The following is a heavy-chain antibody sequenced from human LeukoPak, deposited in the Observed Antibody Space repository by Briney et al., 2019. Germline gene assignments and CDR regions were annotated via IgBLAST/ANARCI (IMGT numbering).Heavy chain of an antibody. CDR2: ISSSSSTI. CDR3: ARGTGLRDIVVVPAAQENYYYYMDV. CDR1: GFTFSSYS. D-gene: IGHD2-2*01. Sequence: GGSLRLSCAASGFTFSSYSMNWVRQAPGKGLGWVSYISSSSSTIYYADSVKGRFTISRDNAKNSLYLQMNSLRAEDTAVYYCARGTGLRDIVVVPAAQENYYYYMDVWGKGTTVTVSS. J-gene: IGHJ6*03. V-gene: IGHV3-48*01.